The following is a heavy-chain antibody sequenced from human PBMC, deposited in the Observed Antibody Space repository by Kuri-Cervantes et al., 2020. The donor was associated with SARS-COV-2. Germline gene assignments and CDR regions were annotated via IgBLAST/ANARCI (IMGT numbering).Heavy chain of an antibody. V-gene: IGHV4-34*01. Sequence: GSLRLSCAVYGGSFSGYYWSWIRQPPGKGLEWIGEIYHSGSTNYNPSLKSRVTISVDKSKNQFSLKLSSVTAADTAVYYCARAARITIFGVVMAFDIWGRGTMVTVSS. CDR3: ARAARITIFGVVMAFDI. CDR1: GGSFSGYY. D-gene: IGHD3-3*01. CDR2: IYHSGST. J-gene: IGHJ3*02.